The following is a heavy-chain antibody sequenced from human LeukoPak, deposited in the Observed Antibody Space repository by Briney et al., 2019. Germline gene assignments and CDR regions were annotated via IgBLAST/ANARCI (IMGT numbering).Heavy chain of an antibody. V-gene: IGHV3-43D*03. CDR2: ISWDGIT. D-gene: IGHD6-19*01. CDR3: ARGSGSGPPFDY. J-gene: IGHJ4*02. CDR1: GFPFDDYA. Sequence: PGGSLRLSCGASGFPFDDYAMQWVRQVPGKGLEWVSLISWDGITYYADSVKGRFTVSRDNSKNSLYLQMNSLRAEDTALYYCARGSGSGPPFDYWGQGTLVTVSS.